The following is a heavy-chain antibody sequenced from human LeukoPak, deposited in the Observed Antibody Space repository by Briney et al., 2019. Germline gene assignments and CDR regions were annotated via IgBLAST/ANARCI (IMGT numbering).Heavy chain of an antibody. CDR2: TYYRSKWYN. Sequence: SQTLPLTCAISGDSVSSNSAAWNWFRQSPSRGLEWLGRTYYRSKWYNDYAVSVKSRITINADTSKNQFSLQLSSVTPEDTAVYYCAGGTGVFDCWGQGTLVIVSS. CDR3: AGGTGVFDC. CDR1: GDSVSSNSAA. J-gene: IGHJ4*02. D-gene: IGHD7-27*01. V-gene: IGHV6-1*01.